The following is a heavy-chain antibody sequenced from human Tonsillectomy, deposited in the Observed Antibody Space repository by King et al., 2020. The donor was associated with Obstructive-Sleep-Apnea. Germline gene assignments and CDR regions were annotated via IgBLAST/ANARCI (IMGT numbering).Heavy chain of an antibody. CDR2: IYYGGST. CDR3: ARDPYSYFDY. CDR1: GGSISSSYY. V-gene: IGHV4-39*07. J-gene: IGHJ4*02. Sequence: LQLQESGPGLVKPSETLSLTCTVFGGSISSSYYWGWIRQPPGKGLEWIGSIYYGGSTYYNPSLKSRVTISIDTSKNQFSLKLSSVTAADTAVYYCARDPYSYFDYWGQGTLVTVSS. D-gene: IGHD2-21*01.